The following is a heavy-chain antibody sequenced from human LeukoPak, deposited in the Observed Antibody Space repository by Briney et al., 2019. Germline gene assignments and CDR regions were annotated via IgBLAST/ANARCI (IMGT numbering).Heavy chain of an antibody. V-gene: IGHV5-51*01. CDR2: LYPGDSDT. CDR3: ARGNTGYSSGWPNYYGVDV. Sequence: KAGESLKISCKGSGYSFTSYWIGWVRQMPGKGLEWMGILYPGDSDTRYSPSFQGQVTISADKSISTAYLQWSSLKASDTAMYYCARGNTGYSSGWPNYYGVDVWGQGTTVTVSS. CDR1: GYSFTSYW. D-gene: IGHD6-19*01. J-gene: IGHJ6*02.